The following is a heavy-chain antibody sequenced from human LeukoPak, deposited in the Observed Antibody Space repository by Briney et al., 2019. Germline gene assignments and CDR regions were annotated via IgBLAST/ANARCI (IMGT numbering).Heavy chain of an antibody. J-gene: IGHJ4*02. V-gene: IGHV1-2*02. D-gene: IGHD3-10*01. Sequence: DSVKVFCKASGYTCSGYCMRWVRHGPGPVLEWMGWINPNSGGTNYAQKFQGRVTMTRDTSISTAYMELSRLRSDDTAVYYCAREILRASRGFDYWGQGTLVTVSS. CDR1: GYTCSGYC. CDR2: INPNSGGT. CDR3: AREILRASRGFDY.